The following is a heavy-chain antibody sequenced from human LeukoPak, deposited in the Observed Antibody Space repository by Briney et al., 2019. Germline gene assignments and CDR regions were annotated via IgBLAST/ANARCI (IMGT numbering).Heavy chain of an antibody. J-gene: IGHJ4*02. CDR2: IYSDGSST. Sequence: QPGGSLRLSCAASGFTFSSHLMHWVRQAPGKGLVWVSRIYSDGSSTNYADSVKGRFTISSDNAKNTLYLQMNSLRVEDTAVYYCARGTGTTLGYWGQGTLVTVSS. V-gene: IGHV3-74*01. CDR3: ARGTGTTLGY. CDR1: GFTFSSHL. D-gene: IGHD1-7*01.